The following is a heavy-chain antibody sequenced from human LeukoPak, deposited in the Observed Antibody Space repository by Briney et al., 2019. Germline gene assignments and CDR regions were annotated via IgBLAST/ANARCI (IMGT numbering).Heavy chain of an antibody. CDR2: ISGSGGVT. Sequence: GGSLRLSCAASGFTFSNDGMSWVRQAPGKGLEWVSVISGSGGVTYYADSVKGRFTISRDISKNTLFLQMNSLRAEDTAVYYCAKLFSPRGTPARYFDYWGQGTLVTVSS. CDR3: AKLFSPRGTPARYFDY. D-gene: IGHD3-10*01. J-gene: IGHJ4*02. CDR1: GFTFSNDG. V-gene: IGHV3-23*01.